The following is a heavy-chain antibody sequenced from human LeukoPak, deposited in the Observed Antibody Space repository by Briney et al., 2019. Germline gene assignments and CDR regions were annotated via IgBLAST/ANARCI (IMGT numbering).Heavy chain of an antibody. CDR3: ARVLEECSSTSCYMRSYYYYMDV. V-gene: IGHV1-69*05. Sequence: SVKVSCKASGGTFSSYAIRWVRQAPGQGLEWMGGIIPIFGTANYAQKFQGRVTITTDESTSTAYMELSSLRSEDTAVYYCARVLEECSSTSCYMRSYYYYMDVWGKGTTVTVSS. CDR1: GGTFSSYA. CDR2: IIPIFGTA. D-gene: IGHD2-2*02. J-gene: IGHJ6*03.